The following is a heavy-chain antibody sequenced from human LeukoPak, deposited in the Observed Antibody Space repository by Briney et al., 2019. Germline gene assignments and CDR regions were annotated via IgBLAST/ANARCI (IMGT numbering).Heavy chain of an antibody. CDR1: GFTFGDYA. D-gene: IGHD3-22*01. Sequence: ETGGSLRLSCTASGFTFGDYAMSWVRQAPGKGLEWVGFIRSKAYGGTTEYAASVKGRFTISRDDSKSIAYLQMNSLKTEDTAVYYCTRDPIRYYYDSSGYYYAPSPWYFDLWGRGTLVTVSS. V-gene: IGHV3-49*04. CDR3: TRDPIRYYYDSSGYYYAPSPWYFDL. CDR2: IRSKAYGGTT. J-gene: IGHJ2*01.